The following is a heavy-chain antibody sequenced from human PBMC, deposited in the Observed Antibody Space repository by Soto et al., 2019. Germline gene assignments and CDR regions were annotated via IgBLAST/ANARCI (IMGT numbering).Heavy chain of an antibody. V-gene: IGHV1-69*12. Sequence: QVQLVQSGAEVKKPGSSVKVSCKASGGTFSSYAISWVRQAPGQGLEWMGGIIPIFGTANYAQKFQGRVTITADESTRTAYMELSSLRSEDTAVYCCARDLSQRGYCSGGSCYGYYYGMDVW. J-gene: IGHJ6*01. D-gene: IGHD2-15*01. CDR2: IIPIFGTA. CDR1: GGTFSSYA. CDR3: ARDLSQRGYCSGGSCYGYYYGMDV.